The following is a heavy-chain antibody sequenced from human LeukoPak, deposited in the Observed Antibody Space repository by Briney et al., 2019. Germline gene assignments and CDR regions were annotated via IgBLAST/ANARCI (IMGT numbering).Heavy chain of an antibody. CDR2: IYYGGNS. V-gene: IGHV4-31*03. Sequence: SQTLSLTCSVSGGSISSGAYYWSWIRQHPGKGLEWIGNIYYGGNSYYNPSLKSRVTISVDMSKNQFSLKLSSVTAADTAVYYCARGGIAVAGMGNTFDYWGQGTLVTVSS. J-gene: IGHJ4*02. CDR1: GGSISSGAYY. D-gene: IGHD6-19*01. CDR3: ARGGIAVAGMGNTFDY.